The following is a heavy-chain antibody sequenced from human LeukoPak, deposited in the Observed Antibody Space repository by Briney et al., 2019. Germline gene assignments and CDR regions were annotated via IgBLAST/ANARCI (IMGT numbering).Heavy chain of an antibody. CDR2: IYYSGST. V-gene: IGHV4-59*01. CDR1: GGSISNNY. CDR3: ARCLVGATMDY. D-gene: IGHD1-26*01. J-gene: IGHJ4*02. Sequence: SETLSLTCTVSGGSISNNYWSWIRQPPGNGLEWIGYIYYSGSTNYNPSLKSRITISVDTSKNQFSLKLSSVTAADTAVYYCARCLVGATMDYWGQGTLVTVSS.